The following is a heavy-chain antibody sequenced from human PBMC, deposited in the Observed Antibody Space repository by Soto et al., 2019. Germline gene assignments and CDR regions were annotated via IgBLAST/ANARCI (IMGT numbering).Heavy chain of an antibody. CDR1: GYTFTGYA. D-gene: IGHD2-21*02. CDR2: INAGNGNT. Sequence: QVQLVQSGAEEKKPGASVKVSCKASGYTFTGYAMQWVRQAPGQRLEWMGWINAGNGNTKYSQKFQGRVTITRDRSASKAYMELSSLRSEDTAVYYCARSIVVVTALDYWGQGTLVTVSS. CDR3: ARSIVVVTALDY. V-gene: IGHV1-3*05. J-gene: IGHJ4*02.